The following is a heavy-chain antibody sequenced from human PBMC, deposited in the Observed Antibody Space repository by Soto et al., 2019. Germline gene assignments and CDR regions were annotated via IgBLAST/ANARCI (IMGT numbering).Heavy chain of an antibody. J-gene: IGHJ4*02. D-gene: IGHD3-16*01. V-gene: IGHV3-72*01. CDR2: SKNRGQGFTI. CDR1: GFTFNDHY. CDR3: TVWIEGACY. Sequence: HLVASGGGLVQPGGSLRLSCAASGFTFNDHYMDWVRQAPGKGLEWVARSKNRGQGFTIEYAASLKGRFTISSDDSANSLYLQMNSLETDDTAVYYCTVWIEGACYWGRGILVTVSS.